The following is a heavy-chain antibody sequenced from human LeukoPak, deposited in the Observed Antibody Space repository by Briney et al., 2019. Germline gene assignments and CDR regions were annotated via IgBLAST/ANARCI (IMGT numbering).Heavy chain of an antibody. V-gene: IGHV3-64D*06. CDR2: ISSNGGST. Sequence: GGSLRLSCSASGFTFSSYAMHWVRQAPGKGLEYVSAISSNGGSTYYADSVKGRLTISRDNSKNTLYLQMSSLRAEDTAVYYCVKGPIAAAGLNWGQGTLVTVSS. D-gene: IGHD6-13*01. J-gene: IGHJ4*02. CDR1: GFTFSSYA. CDR3: VKGPIAAAGLN.